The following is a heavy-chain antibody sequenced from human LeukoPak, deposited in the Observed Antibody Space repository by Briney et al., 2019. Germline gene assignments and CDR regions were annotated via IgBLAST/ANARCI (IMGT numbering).Heavy chain of an antibody. CDR2: INHSGST. J-gene: IGHJ6*02. D-gene: IGHD2-2*01. CDR3: ARGLGYCSSTSCYRRYYYYGMDV. Sequence: SETLSLTCAVYGGSFSGYYWSWIRQPPGKGLEWIGEINHSGSTNYNPSLKSRVTISVDTSKNQFSLKLSSVTAADTAVYYCARGLGYCSSTSCYRRYYYYGMDVWGQGTTVTVSS. CDR1: GGSFSGYY. V-gene: IGHV4-34*01.